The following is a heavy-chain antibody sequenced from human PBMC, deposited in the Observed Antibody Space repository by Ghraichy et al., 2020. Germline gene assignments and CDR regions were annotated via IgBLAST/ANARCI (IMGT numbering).Heavy chain of an antibody. D-gene: IGHD1-7*01. V-gene: IGHV4-39*01. CDR2: IYYSGST. J-gene: IGHJ5*02. CDR3: ARSRRYNWNYDFWFDP. CDR1: GGSISSSSYY. Sequence: SQTLSLTCTVSGGSISSSSYYWGWIRQPPGKGLEWIGSIYYSGSTYYNPSLKSRVTISVDTSKNQFSLKLSSVTAADTAVYYCARSRRYNWNYDFWFDPWGQGTLVTVSS.